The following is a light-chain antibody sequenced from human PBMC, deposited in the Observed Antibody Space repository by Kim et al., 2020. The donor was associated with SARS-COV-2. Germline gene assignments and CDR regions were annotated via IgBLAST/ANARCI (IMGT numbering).Light chain of an antibody. V-gene: IGKV1-39*01. CDR3: QQSYCNPPT. CDR2: AAS. Sequence: ASVGDRVTITCRASQGIRTYLNWYQQKPGKAPKLLIYAASSLQSEVPSRFSGSGSGTDFTLTIISLQPEDFATYYCQQSYCNPPTFGGGTKVDIK. CDR1: QGIRTY. J-gene: IGKJ4*01.